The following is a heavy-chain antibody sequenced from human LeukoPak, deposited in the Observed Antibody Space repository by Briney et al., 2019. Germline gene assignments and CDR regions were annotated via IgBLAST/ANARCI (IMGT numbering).Heavy chain of an antibody. J-gene: IGHJ5*02. CDR1: GGTFSSYA. D-gene: IGHD1-26*01. Sequence: GASVKVSCKASGGTFSSYAISWVRQAPGQGLEWMGLINPSGSSTTYAQRFQGRVTMTRDISTSTDYMGLTSLTSDDTAMYYCARDNSVGETAWWFDPWGQGTLVTVSS. CDR2: INPSGSST. V-gene: IGHV1-46*01. CDR3: ARDNSVGETAWWFDP.